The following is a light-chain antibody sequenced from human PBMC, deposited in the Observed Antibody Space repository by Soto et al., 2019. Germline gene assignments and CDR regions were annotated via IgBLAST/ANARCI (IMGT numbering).Light chain of an antibody. V-gene: IGLV2-14*01. Sequence: QSALTQPASVSGSPGQSITISCTGTSSDVGGYNYVSWYQQHPGKAPKLMIYDVSHRPSGVSNRFSGSKSGNTASLTISGLQAEYEADYYCSSYTRSSTLEVVFGGGTKLTVL. CDR3: SSYTRSSTLEVV. J-gene: IGLJ2*01. CDR2: DVS. CDR1: SSDVGGYNY.